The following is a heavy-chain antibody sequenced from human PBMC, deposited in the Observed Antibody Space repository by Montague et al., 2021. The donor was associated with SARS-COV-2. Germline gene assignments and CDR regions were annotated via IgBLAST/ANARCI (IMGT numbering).Heavy chain of an antibody. CDR1: GGSFSGYY. D-gene: IGHD1-7*01. J-gene: IGHJ6*02. CDR2: INHSGRT. V-gene: IGHV4-34*01. CDR3: ARGRTGTTFYYYYYYGMDV. Sequence: SETLSLTCAVYGGSFSGYYWSWIRQPPGKGLEWIGEINHSGRTNYNPSLKSRVTISVDTSKNQFSLKLSSVTAADTAVYYCARGRTGTTFYYYYYYGMDVWGQGTTVTVSS.